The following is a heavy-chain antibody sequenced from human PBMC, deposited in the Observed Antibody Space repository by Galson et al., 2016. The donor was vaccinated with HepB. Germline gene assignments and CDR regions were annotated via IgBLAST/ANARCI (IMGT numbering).Heavy chain of an antibody. Sequence: SLRLSCAASGFIFSDYGMNWVRQAPGKGLEWVSSISSSSSYIYYAGSLKGRFTISRDHAKNSLYLQMNSLTVDDTAVYYCARDALPGITGTIESWGQGTLVTVSS. J-gene: IGHJ4*02. V-gene: IGHV3-21*01. CDR3: ARDALPGITGTIES. CDR2: ISSSSSYI. D-gene: IGHD1-7*01. CDR1: GFIFSDYG.